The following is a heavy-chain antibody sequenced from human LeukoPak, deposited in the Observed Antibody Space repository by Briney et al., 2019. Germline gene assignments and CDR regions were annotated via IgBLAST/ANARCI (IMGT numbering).Heavy chain of an antibody. CDR1: GGSISSYY. CDR2: IHYTGST. CDR3: ARGFLGDYYGSGSYYVFDY. J-gene: IGHJ4*02. Sequence: PSETLSLTCTVSGGSISSYYWSWIRQSPGKGLECMGYIHYTGSTNYNPSLKSRVTMSVDTSKNQFSLKLSSVTAADTAVYYCARGFLGDYYGSGSYYVFDYWGQGTLVTVSS. D-gene: IGHD3-10*01. V-gene: IGHV4-59*12.